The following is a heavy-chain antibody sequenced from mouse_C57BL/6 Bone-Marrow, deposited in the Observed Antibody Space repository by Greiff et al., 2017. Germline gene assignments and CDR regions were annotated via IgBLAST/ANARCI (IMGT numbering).Heavy chain of an antibody. V-gene: IGHV14-4*01. Sequence: EVKLQESGAELVRPGALVKLSCAASGFNIKDDYMHWVKQRPEQGLEWIGWIDPENGDTEYASKFQGKATITADTSSNTAYLQLSSLTSEDTAVYYCTTYGSSYWYFDVWGTGTTVTVSS. J-gene: IGHJ1*03. CDR3: TTYGSSYWYFDV. CDR1: GFNIKDDY. D-gene: IGHD1-1*01. CDR2: IDPENGDT.